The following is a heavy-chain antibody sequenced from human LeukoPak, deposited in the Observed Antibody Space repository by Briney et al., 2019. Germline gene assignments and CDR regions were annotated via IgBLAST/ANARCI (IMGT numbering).Heavy chain of an antibody. Sequence: ASETLSLTCAVSGYSISSGYYWVWIRQSPQRGLEWIGNVNHRGQTFYNPSLRGRLTTSVDTSKNQFSLKLSSVTAADTAVYYCASTGFDMDVWGKGTTVTVS. D-gene: IGHD1-14*01. J-gene: IGHJ6*03. V-gene: IGHV4-38-2*01. CDR3: ASTGFDMDV. CDR2: VNHRGQT. CDR1: GYSISSGYY.